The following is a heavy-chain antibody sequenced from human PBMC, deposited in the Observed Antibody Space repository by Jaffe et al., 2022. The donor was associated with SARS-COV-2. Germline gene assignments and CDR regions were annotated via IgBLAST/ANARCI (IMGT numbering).Heavy chain of an antibody. Sequence: EVQLLESGGGLVQSGGSLRLFCAASGFTFSSYAMSWVRQAPGKGLEWVSGISGSGVRTYYADSVKGRFTISRDNSKNTLYVQMNNLTADDTAVYYCAKALGEMATIYGAENEISTTEGMDVWGQGTTVTVSS. CDR2: ISGSGVRT. J-gene: IGHJ6*02. V-gene: IGHV3-23*01. D-gene: IGHD3-10*01. CDR1: GFTFSSYA. CDR3: AKALGEMATIYGAENEISTTEGMDV.